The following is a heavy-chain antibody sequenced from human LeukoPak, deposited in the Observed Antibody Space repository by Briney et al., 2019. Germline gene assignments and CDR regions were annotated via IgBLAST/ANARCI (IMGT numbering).Heavy chain of an antibody. D-gene: IGHD6-19*01. CDR2: ITWNGGST. V-gene: IGHV3-20*04. Sequence: GGSLRLSCTAAGFTFDDYGMSWVRQIPGKGLEWVAGITWNGGSTDYAVSVRGRFTISRDNAKNSLYLQMNSLRADDTALYYCVKDWGSSGKGNFQHWGQGTLVTVSS. CDR3: VKDWGSSGKGNFQH. CDR1: GFTFDDYG. J-gene: IGHJ1*01.